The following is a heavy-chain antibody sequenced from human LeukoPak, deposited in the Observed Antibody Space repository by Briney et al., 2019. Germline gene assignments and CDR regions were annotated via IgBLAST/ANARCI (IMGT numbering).Heavy chain of an antibody. J-gene: IGHJ4*02. D-gene: IGHD3-3*01. CDR2: ISWNSGSI. Sequence: GGSLRLSCAASGFTFDDYAMHWVRQAPGKGLEWVSGISWNSGSIGYADSVKGRFTISRDNAKNSLYLQMNSLRAEDTALYYCAKGSYDFWSGYWSNWGQGTLVTVSS. CDR3: AKGSYDFWSGYWSN. V-gene: IGHV3-9*01. CDR1: GFTFDDYA.